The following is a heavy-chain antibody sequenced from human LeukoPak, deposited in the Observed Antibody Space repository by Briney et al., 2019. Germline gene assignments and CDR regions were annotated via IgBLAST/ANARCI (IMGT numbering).Heavy chain of an antibody. V-gene: IGHV4-39*01. CDR1: GGSMSSNGDC. D-gene: IGHD3-22*01. Sequence: SETLSLTCTVSGGSMSSNGDCWGWIRQPPGKGLGWFGSIYYSGTTCYNPSLTSRVTISVDTSKNQLPLKLNSVTAADPAVYYCARHKAAPDYYDSSGYHFSYWGQGTLVTVSS. J-gene: IGHJ4*02. CDR2: IYYSGTT. CDR3: ARHKAAPDYYDSSGYHFSY.